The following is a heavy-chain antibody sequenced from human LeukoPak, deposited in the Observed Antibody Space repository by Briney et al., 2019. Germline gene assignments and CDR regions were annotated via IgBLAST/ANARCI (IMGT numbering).Heavy chain of an antibody. CDR3: ARFSSWWVYDY. Sequence: GGSLRLSCAASGFTFGDYGMSWVRQAPGKGLEWVSGINWNGGSTGYADSVKGRFTISRDNAKNSLYLQMNSLRAEDTALYHCARFSSWWVYDYWGQGTLVTVSS. V-gene: IGHV3-20*01. D-gene: IGHD6-13*01. CDR2: INWNGGST. J-gene: IGHJ4*02. CDR1: GFTFGDYG.